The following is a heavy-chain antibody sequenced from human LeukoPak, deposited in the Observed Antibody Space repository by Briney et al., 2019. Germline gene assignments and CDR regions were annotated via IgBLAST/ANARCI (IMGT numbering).Heavy chain of an antibody. J-gene: IGHJ4*02. CDR3: ARESATGRTRGDGFFDY. CDR2: IRFDVTNK. Sequence: GESLRLSCAASGFTFSDYGMLWVRQAPGKGLEWVAFIRFDVTNKYYGDSVRGRFTISRDNSKNTLYLQMNSLRAEDTAVYYCARESATGRTRGDGFFDYWGQGTLVTVSS. D-gene: IGHD3-10*01. V-gene: IGHV3-30*02. CDR1: GFTFSDYG.